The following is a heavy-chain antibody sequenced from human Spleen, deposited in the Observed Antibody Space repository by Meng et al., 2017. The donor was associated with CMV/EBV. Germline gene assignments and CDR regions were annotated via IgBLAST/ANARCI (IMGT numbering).Heavy chain of an antibody. Sequence: ASVKVSCKASGYTFTSYGISWVRQAPGQGLEWMGIINPSGGSTNYAQKSQGRVTMTRDTSTSTAYMELSSLRSEDTAVYYCARDGWASGSYYMWGQGTLVTVSS. V-gene: IGHV1-46*01. CDR1: GYTFTSYG. J-gene: IGHJ4*02. CDR2: INPSGGST. CDR3: ARDGWASGSYYM. D-gene: IGHD3-10*01.